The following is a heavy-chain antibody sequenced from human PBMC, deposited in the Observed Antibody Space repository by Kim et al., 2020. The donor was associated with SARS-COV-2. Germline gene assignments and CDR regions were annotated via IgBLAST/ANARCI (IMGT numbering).Heavy chain of an antibody. J-gene: IGHJ4*02. D-gene: IGHD5-12*01. CDR2: IYYSGST. CDR1: GGSISSSSYY. V-gene: IGHV4-39*07. CDR3: ARGSFSGYSGYGPMGY. Sequence: SETLSLTCTVSGGSISSSSYYWGWIRQPPGKGLEWIGSIYYSGSTYYNPSLKSRVTISVDTSKNQFSLKLSSVTAADTAVYYCARGSFSGYSGYGPMGYWGQGTLVTVSS.